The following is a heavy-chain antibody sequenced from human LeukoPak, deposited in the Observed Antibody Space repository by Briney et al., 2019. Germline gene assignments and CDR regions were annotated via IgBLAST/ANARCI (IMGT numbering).Heavy chain of an antibody. Sequence: SETLSLTCAVYGGSLMGYYWSWIRQPPGKGLEWIGEINHSGSTNYNPSLKSRVTISVDTSKNQFSLKLSSVTAADTAVYYCARGAYSSSWAPYYYYYMDVWGKGTTVTVSS. J-gene: IGHJ6*03. CDR1: GGSLMGYY. CDR3: ARGAYSSSWAPYYYYYMDV. V-gene: IGHV4-34*01. D-gene: IGHD6-13*01. CDR2: INHSGST.